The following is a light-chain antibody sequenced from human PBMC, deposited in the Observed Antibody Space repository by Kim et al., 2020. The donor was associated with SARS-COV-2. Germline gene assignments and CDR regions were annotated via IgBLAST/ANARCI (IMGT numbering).Light chain of an antibody. V-gene: IGLV7-43*01. CDR3: LLYYAGAQV. Sequence: PGGTVTRTCASSAGAVTSAYSTNWFQQKPGQAPRALIYSTSKKHSGTPARFSGSLLGGKAALTLSGVQSEDEAQYFCLLYYAGAQVFGGGTKLTVL. CDR2: STS. CDR1: AGAVTSAYS. J-gene: IGLJ3*02.